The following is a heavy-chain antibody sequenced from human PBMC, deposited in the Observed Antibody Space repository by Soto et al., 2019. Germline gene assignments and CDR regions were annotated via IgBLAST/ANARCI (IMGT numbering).Heavy chain of an antibody. CDR3: AKDIGSAAAVSYYYYGLDV. J-gene: IGHJ6*02. CDR2: ISWSGAGI. D-gene: IGHD6-13*01. CDR1: GFTFNDHA. V-gene: IGHV3-9*01. Sequence: PGGSLRLSCAASGFTFNDHAMHWFRRAPGKRLEWVSGISWSGAGIGYADSVKGRFTISRDNAKNSLYLQMNSLRPEDTALYYCAKDIGSAAAVSYYYYGLDVWGQGTTVTVS.